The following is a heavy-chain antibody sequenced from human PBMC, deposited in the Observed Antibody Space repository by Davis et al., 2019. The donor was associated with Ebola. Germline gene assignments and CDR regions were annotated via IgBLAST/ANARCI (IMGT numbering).Heavy chain of an antibody. CDR2: ISSSGTYI. D-gene: IGHD3-10*01. V-gene: IGHV3-21*04. CDR1: RFTFSIYR. J-gene: IGHJ4*02. Sequence: GESLKISCAASRFTFSIYRMNWVRQAPGKGLERVSSISSSGTYIYYGDSVKGRFTISRDNAKNTLDLQMNNLTAEDTAVYNCATTLYHYGGSAHRHGDYWGQGTLVTVSS. CDR3: ATTLYHYGGSAHRHGDY.